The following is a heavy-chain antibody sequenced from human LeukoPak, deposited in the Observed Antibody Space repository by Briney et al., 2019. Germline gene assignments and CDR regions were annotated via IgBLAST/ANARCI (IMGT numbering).Heavy chain of an antibody. CDR2: INHSGST. J-gene: IGHJ4*02. D-gene: IGHD1-26*01. V-gene: IGHV4-34*01. CDR3: ARGIVGAPGYFDY. Sequence: SETLSLTCAVYGGSFSGYYWSWIRQPPGKGLEWIGEINHSGSTNYNPSLKSRVTISVDTSKNQFSLQLNSVTPEDTAVYYCARGIVGAPGYFDYWGQGTLVTVSS. CDR1: GGSFSGYY.